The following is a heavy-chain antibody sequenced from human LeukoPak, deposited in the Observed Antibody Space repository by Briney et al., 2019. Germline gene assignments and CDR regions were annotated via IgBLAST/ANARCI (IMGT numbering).Heavy chain of an antibody. Sequence: GGSLRLSCAASGFTFSSYWMHWVRHAPGKGLVWVSRIKSDGKTNYADSVKGRFTISRDNAKNTVSLQMNSLRAEDTGVYYCARAPSEIGGYYPEYFRHWGQGTLVTVSS. CDR3: ARAPSEIGGYYPEYFRH. V-gene: IGHV3-74*01. CDR1: GFTFSSYW. D-gene: IGHD3-22*01. CDR2: IKSDGKT. J-gene: IGHJ1*01.